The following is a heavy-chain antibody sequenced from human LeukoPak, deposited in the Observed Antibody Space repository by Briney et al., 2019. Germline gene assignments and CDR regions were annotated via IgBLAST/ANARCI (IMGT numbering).Heavy chain of an antibody. CDR1: GFTFSNSW. CDR3: EKPNSR. D-gene: IGHD2/OR15-2a*01. CDR2: IKEDGTEK. Sequence: PGGSLRLSCAASGFTFSNSWMHWLSQAPGKGLEWVANIKEDGTEKYYGDSVKGRFTISRDNGKNSLYLQMNSLTIEDTAVYYCEKPNSRWGQRTLVTVSS. J-gene: IGHJ4*02. V-gene: IGHV3-7*01.